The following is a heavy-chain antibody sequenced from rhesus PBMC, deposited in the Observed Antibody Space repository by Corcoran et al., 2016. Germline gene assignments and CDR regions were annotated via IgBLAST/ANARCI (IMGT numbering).Heavy chain of an antibody. D-gene: IGHD6S26*01. V-gene: IGHV3-116*02. Sequence: EVRLVESGGGLVQPGGSLRLSCAASGFTFSDYYMSWVRQAPGKGPEWVGLIRNKVNGGTAEYAASVKGRFTISRDDSKSIASLQMNSLKTEDTAVYDCARSSGWSPGGFDYWGQGVLVTVSS. CDR3: ARSSGWSPGGFDY. CDR1: GFTFSDYY. CDR2: IRNKVNGGTA. J-gene: IGHJ4*01.